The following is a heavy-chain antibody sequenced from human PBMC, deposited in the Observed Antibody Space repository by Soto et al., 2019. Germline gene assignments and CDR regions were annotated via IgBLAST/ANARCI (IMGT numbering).Heavy chain of an antibody. V-gene: IGHV3-9*01. CDR2: ISWNSGSI. J-gene: IGHJ4*02. D-gene: IGHD6-19*01. Sequence: EVQLVESGGGLVQPGRSHRLSCAASGFTFDDYARHWVRQAPGKGLEWVSGISWNSGSIGYADSVKGRFTISRDKAKNSLYLQMNSLRAEDTALYYCAKALSSGFIDFDYWGQGTLVTVSS. CDR1: GFTFDDYA. CDR3: AKALSSGFIDFDY.